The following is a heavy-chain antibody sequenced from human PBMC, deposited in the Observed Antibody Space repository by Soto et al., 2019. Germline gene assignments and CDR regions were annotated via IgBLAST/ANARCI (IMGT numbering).Heavy chain of an antibody. CDR1: GGSFSGYY. Sequence: SETLSLTCDVYGGSFSGYYWTWIRQPPGKGLEWIGEMNRSGGINYNPSLKSRVTISVDTSKNQFSLKLTSVTAADTAVYFCARQRTSVVTQAYFDVWGPGSLVTVS. J-gene: IGHJ4*02. V-gene: IGHV4-34*01. D-gene: IGHD2-21*02. CDR2: MNRSGGI. CDR3: ARQRTSVVTQAYFDV.